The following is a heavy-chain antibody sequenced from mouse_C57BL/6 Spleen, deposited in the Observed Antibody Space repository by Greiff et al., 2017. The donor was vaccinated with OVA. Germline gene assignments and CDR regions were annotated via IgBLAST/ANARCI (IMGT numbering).Heavy chain of an antibody. CDR2: IWSGGST. V-gene: IGHV2-2*01. Sequence: VKLVESGPGLVQPSQSLSITCTVSGFSLTSYGVHWVRQSPGKGLEWLGVIWSGGSTDYNAAFISRLSISKDNSKSQVFFKMNSLQADDTAIYYCARNFDYGYFDVWGTGTTVTVSS. CDR3: ARNFDYGYFDV. J-gene: IGHJ1*03. CDR1: GFSLTSYG.